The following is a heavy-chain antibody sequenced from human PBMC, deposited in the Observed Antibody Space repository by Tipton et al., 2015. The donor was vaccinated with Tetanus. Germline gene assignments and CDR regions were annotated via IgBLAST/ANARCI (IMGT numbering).Heavy chain of an antibody. V-gene: IGHV4-59*08. J-gene: IGHJ2*01. CDR1: GGSISNYY. D-gene: IGHD2-2*01. Sequence: TLSLTCTVSGGSISNYYWSWIRQPPGKGLEWIGYIYYSGSTNYNPSLKSRVTISVDTSKNQFSLKLSSVTAADTAVYYCARPHYQYWYFDLWGRGTLVTVSS. CDR3: ARPHYQYWYFDL. CDR2: IYYSGST.